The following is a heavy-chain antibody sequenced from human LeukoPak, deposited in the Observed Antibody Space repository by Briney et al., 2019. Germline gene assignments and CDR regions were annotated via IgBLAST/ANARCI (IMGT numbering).Heavy chain of an antibody. V-gene: IGHV3-74*01. CDR2: INGDGGSR. D-gene: IGHD6-13*01. Sequence: GGSLRLSCAASGFTFSTYWMHWVRQAPGKGLVWVSRINGDGGSRDYADSVKGRFTISRDNAKNTLYLQMSSLRVEDTAVYYCASASSHRTAAGGDYWGQGTLVTVST. CDR3: ASASSHRTAAGGDY. CDR1: GFTFSTYW. J-gene: IGHJ4*02.